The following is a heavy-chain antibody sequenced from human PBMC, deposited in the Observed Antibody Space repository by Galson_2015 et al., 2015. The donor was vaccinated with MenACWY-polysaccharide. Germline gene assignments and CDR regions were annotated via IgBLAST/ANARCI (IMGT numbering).Heavy chain of an antibody. V-gene: IGHV3-7*03. CDR3: ARRSLDNWYFDL. D-gene: IGHD1-1*01. Sequence: SLRLSCAVSGFTFSSYWMSWVRQAPGKGLEWVANIKPDGSEKYYVDSVKGRFTISTDSAKNSLDLQMNSLRAEDTAIYYCARRSLDNWYFDLWGRGTLVIVSS. J-gene: IGHJ2*01. CDR2: IKPDGSEK. CDR1: GFTFSSYW.